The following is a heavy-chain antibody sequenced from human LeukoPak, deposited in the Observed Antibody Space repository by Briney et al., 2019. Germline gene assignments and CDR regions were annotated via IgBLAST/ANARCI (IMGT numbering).Heavy chain of an antibody. D-gene: IGHD6-13*01. CDR3: ARHLSSSWYFDY. CDR2: IYYSGST. J-gene: IGHJ4*02. Sequence: SETLSFTCTVSGGSISSSSYYWGWIRQPPGKGLEWIGSIYYSGSTYYNPSLKSPLTISVDTSKNQFSPKLSSVTPEDTAVYYCARHLSSSWYFDYWGQGTLVTVSS. CDR1: GGSISSSSYY. V-gene: IGHV4-39*01.